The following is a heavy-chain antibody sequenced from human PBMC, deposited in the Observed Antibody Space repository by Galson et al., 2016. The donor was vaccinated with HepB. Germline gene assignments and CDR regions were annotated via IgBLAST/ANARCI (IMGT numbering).Heavy chain of an antibody. CDR1: GDSISGGIYS. Sequence: ATLSLTCTVSGDSISGGIYSWGWVRQPPGQGLEWIGSIDYGGHTYYNPPLKTRVTNPVDSSTNQLSLNLTSVTAADAAVYFCAREATMTTRICDHWGPGTQVTVSS. D-gene: IGHD4-17*01. V-gene: IGHV4-39*07. CDR3: AREATMTTRICDH. CDR2: IDYGGHT. J-gene: IGHJ4*02.